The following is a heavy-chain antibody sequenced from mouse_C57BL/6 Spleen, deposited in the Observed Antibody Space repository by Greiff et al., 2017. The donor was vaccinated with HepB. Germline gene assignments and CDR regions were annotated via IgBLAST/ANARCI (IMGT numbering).Heavy chain of an antibody. CDR1: GYSITSGYY. V-gene: IGHV3-6*01. CDR3: ARDQDDYFDY. Sequence: EVQLQESGPGLVKPSQSLSLTCSVTGYSITSGYYWNWIRQFPGNKLEWMGYISYDGSNNYNPSLKNRITITPDTSKNQLFLKLNSLTTEDTATYYCARDQDDYFDYWGQGTTLTVSS. D-gene: IGHD3-2*02. J-gene: IGHJ2*01. CDR2: ISYDGSN.